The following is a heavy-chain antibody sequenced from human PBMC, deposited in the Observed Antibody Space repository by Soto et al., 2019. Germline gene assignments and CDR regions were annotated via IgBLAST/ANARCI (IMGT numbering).Heavy chain of an antibody. D-gene: IGHD6-13*01. CDR1: GGSISSTSYY. Sequence: PSETLFLTCTVSGGSISSTSYYWGWIRQPPGRGLEWIGSMYYSDGTNYNPSLKSRVTISLDRSKNQFSLRLTSVTAADTAVYYCARTEASRGSFCYYGMDVWGQGTTVTVSS. J-gene: IGHJ6*02. CDR3: ARTEASRGSFCYYGMDV. V-gene: IGHV4-39*07. CDR2: MYYSDGT.